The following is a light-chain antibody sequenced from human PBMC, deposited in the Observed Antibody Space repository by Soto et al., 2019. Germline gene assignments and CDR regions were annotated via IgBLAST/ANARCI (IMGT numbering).Light chain of an antibody. CDR3: TSYSSSSPVL. V-gene: IGLV2-14*01. J-gene: IGLJ2*01. CDR1: SSDVGAYNY. CDR2: EVT. Sequence: QSVLTQPASVSGSLGQSITISCTGTSSDVGAYNYVSWYQQHPDKAPKLLIFEVTIRPSGVSGRFSGSKSGITASLSISGLQPEDEADYYCTSYSSSSPVLFGGGTKLTVL.